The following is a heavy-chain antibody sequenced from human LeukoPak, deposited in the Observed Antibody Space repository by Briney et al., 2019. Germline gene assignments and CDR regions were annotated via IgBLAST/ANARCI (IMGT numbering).Heavy chain of an antibody. CDR3: AKVRKVGATTDYFDC. D-gene: IGHD1-26*01. J-gene: IGHJ4*02. V-gene: IGHV3-23*01. CDR2: ISGSGGST. Sequence: GGSLRLSCAASGFTFSSCAMSWVRQAPGKGLEWVSAISGSGGSTYYADSVKGRFTISRDNSKNTLYLQMNSLRAEDTAVYYCAKVRKVGATTDYFDCWGQGTLVTVSS. CDR1: GFTFSSCA.